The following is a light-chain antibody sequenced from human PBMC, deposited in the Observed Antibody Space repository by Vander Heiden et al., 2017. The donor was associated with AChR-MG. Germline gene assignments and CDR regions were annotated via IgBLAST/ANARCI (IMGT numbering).Light chain of an antibody. CDR3: SSYTSSSTLV. V-gene: IGLV2-14*01. Sequence: QSALTPPASVSGSPGQSITLSCTGTSSDVRGYNYVSWYQQHPGKAPKLMIYDVSKRPSGVSNRFSGSKSGNTASLTISGLQAEDEADYYCSSYTSSSTLVFGGGTKLTVL. CDR2: DVS. CDR1: SSDVRGYNY. J-gene: IGLJ3*02.